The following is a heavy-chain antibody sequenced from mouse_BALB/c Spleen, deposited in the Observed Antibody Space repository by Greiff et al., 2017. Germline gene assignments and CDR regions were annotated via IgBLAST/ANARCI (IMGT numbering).Heavy chain of an antibody. J-gene: IGHJ3*01. CDR1: GFTFSDYY. V-gene: IGHV5-4*02. D-gene: IGHD1-1*01. Sequence: EVMLVESGGGLVKPGGSLKLSCAASGFTFSDYYMYWVRQTPEKRLEWVATISDGGSYTYYPDSVKGRFTISRDNAKNNLYLQMSSLKSEDTAMYYCARGDYGRGFAYWGQGTLVTVSA. CDR3: ARGDYGRGFAY. CDR2: ISDGGSYT.